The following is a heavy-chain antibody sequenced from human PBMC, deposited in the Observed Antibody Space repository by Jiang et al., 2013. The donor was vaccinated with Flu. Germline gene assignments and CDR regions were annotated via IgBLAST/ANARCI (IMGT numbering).Heavy chain of an antibody. Sequence: GGSISSSSYYWGWIRQPPGKGLEWIGSIYYSGSTYYNPSLKSRVTISVDTSKNQFSLKLSSVTAADTAVYYCARQHPPYSGGWYFDYWGQGTLVTVSS. V-gene: IGHV4-39*01. J-gene: IGHJ4*02. CDR2: IYYSGST. D-gene: IGHD3-16*01. CDR3: ARQHPPYSGGWYFDY. CDR1: GGSISSSSYY.